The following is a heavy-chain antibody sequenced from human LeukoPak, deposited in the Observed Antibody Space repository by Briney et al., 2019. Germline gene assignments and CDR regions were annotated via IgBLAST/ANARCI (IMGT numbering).Heavy chain of an antibody. CDR3: ARGSDSSGYYPIGVPDY. D-gene: IGHD3-22*01. Sequence: SETLSLTCTVSGASVSSASYWTWIRQPPGKGVEWIAHIYNGVNTNYNPSLKSRVTISVDTSKNQFSLRLNSVTAADTAVYYCARGSDSSGYYPIGVPDYWGQGTLVTVSS. V-gene: IGHV4-61*01. CDR2: IYNGVNT. J-gene: IGHJ4*02. CDR1: GASVSSASY.